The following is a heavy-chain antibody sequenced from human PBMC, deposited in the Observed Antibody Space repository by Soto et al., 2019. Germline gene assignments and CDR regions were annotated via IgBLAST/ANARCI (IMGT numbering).Heavy chain of an antibody. D-gene: IGHD1-26*01. CDR1: GGSISSSSYY. J-gene: IGHJ5*02. CDR3: ARYGNRSTSGSYWNWFDP. V-gene: IGHV4-39*07. CDR2: IYYSGST. Sequence: SETLSLTCTVSGGSISSSSYYWGWIRQPPGKGLEWIGSIYYSGSTYYNPSLKSRVTISVDTSKNQFSLKLSSVTAADTAVYYCARYGNRSTSGSYWNWFDPWGQGTLVTVSS.